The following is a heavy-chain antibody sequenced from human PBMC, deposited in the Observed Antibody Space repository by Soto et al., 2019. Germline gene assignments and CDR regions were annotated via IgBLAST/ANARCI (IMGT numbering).Heavy chain of an antibody. J-gene: IGHJ6*02. CDR3: AKDLGYDFWSGSSGMDV. CDR1: GGSISTDYW. Sequence: KTSETLSLTCAVSGGSISTDYWWSWVRQAPGKALEWIGEVHHSGTTNYIQSLKSRVTMSVDKSGKQVSLEPTSVAAADTAVYYCAKDLGYDFWSGSSGMDVWGQGTTVTVSS. CDR2: VHHSGTT. V-gene: IGHV4-4*02. D-gene: IGHD3-3*01.